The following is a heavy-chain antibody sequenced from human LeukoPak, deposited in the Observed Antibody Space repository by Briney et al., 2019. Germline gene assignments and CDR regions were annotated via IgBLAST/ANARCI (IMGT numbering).Heavy chain of an antibody. CDR2: ISSSSSYI. D-gene: IGHD5-12*01. Sequence: GGSLRLSCTASGFTFSSYSMNWVRQAPWKGLEWVSSISSSSSYIYYADSVKGRFTISRDNAKNSLYLQMNSLRAEDTAVYYCARDYPSGYRFDYWGQGTLVTVSS. CDR3: ARDYPSGYRFDY. J-gene: IGHJ4*02. V-gene: IGHV3-21*01. CDR1: GFTFSSYS.